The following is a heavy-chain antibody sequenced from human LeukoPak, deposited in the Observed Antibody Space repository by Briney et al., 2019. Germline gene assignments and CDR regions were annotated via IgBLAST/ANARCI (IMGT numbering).Heavy chain of an antibody. Sequence: GGSLRLSCAASGFTFSSYAMSWVRQAPGKGLEWVSAISGSGGSTYYADSVKGRFTISRDNSKNTLYLQMNSLRAEDTAVYYCARDHYYDSSGYPRGAFDIWGQGTMVTVSS. CDR3: ARDHYYDSSGYPRGAFDI. CDR1: GFTFSSYA. V-gene: IGHV3-23*01. J-gene: IGHJ3*02. CDR2: ISGSGGST. D-gene: IGHD3-22*01.